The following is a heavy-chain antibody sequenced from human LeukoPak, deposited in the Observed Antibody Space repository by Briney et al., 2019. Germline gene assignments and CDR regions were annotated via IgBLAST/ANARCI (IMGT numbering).Heavy chain of an antibody. CDR1: GGSFSGYY. D-gene: IGHD3-9*01. CDR2: INHSGST. J-gene: IGHJ3*02. V-gene: IGHV4-34*01. CDR3: ARAGGDYDILTGYLPDAFDI. Sequence: SETLSLTCAVYGGSFSGYYWSWIRQPPGKGLEWIGEINHSGSTNYNPSLKSRVTISVDTSKNQFSLKLSSVTAADTAVYYCARAGGDYDILTGYLPDAFDIWGQGTMVTVSS.